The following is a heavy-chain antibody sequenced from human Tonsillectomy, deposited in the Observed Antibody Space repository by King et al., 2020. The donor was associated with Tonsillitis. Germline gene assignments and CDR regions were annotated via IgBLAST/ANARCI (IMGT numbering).Heavy chain of an antibody. CDR1: GYTFTSYG. V-gene: IGHV1-18*01. D-gene: IGHD4-23*01. CDR3: ARPRNYGGFSDFDY. CDR2: ISGYNGKT. J-gene: IGHJ4*02. Sequence: QLVQSGGEVKKPGASVKVYCKASGYTFTSYGINWVRQAPGQGPEWMGWISGYNGKTNYAEKFRGRVTMTKETSTSTAYMELRSLRSDDTAVYYCARPRNYGGFSDFDYWGQGTLVTVSS.